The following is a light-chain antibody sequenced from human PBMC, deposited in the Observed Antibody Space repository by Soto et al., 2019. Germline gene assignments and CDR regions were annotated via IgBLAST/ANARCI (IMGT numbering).Light chain of an antibody. V-gene: IGLV2-11*01. CDR3: CSYAGGYTLAV. J-gene: IGLJ1*01. CDR1: SSDVGGYNY. Sequence: QSVLTQPRSVSGSPGQSVAIACTGTSSDVGGYNYVSWYQQHPGKAPKLMIYDVNKRPSGVPDRFSGSKSGNTASLTISGLKAEDEADYYCCSYAGGYTLAVLGTATKLTV. CDR2: DVN.